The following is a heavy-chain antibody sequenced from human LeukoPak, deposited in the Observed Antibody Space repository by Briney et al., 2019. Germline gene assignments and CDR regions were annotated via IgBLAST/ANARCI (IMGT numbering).Heavy chain of an antibody. Sequence: SETLSLTCTVSGGSISSYYWSWIRQPPGKGLEWIGYVYYSGSTNYNPSLKSRVTISVDTSKNQFSLKLSSVTAADTAVYYCVRGVTYYYDRSAYYPYAESFQHWGQGSLVTVSS. D-gene: IGHD3-22*01. CDR2: VYYSGST. CDR3: VRGVTYYYDRSAYYPYAESFQH. CDR1: GGSISSYY. V-gene: IGHV4-59*01. J-gene: IGHJ1*01.